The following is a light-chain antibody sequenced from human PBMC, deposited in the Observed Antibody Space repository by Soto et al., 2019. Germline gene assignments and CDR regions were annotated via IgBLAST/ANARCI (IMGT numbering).Light chain of an antibody. CDR1: QSVSSN. CDR3: QQYNKWPYT. V-gene: IGKV3-15*01. J-gene: IGKJ2*01. CDR2: GAA. Sequence: EIVMTQSPATLSVSPGERAALSCRASQSVSSNFAWYQQKPGQAPRLLIYGAATRANGIPPRFSGSGSGTEYTLTISSLLSEDFSVYYYQQYNKWPYTFGQGTKVEIK.